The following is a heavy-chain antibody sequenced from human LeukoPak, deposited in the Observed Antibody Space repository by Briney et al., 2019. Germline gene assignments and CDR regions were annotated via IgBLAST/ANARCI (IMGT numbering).Heavy chain of an antibody. CDR1: GGSISSGGYY. CDR3: ARDGFSAG. CDR2: IYHSGST. D-gene: IGHD3-3*01. V-gene: IGHV4-30-2*01. Sequence: SETLSLTCTVSGGSISSGGYYWSWIRQPPGKGLEWIGYIYHSGSTYYNPSLKSRVTISVDRSKSQFSLKLSSVTAADTAVYYCARDGFSAGWGQGTLVTVSS. J-gene: IGHJ4*02.